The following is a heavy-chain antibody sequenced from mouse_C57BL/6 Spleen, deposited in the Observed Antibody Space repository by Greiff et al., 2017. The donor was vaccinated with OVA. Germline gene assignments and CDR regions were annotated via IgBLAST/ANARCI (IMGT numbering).Heavy chain of an antibody. V-gene: IGHV1-53*01. CDR1: GYTFTSYW. D-gene: IGHD2-4*01. CDR3: ARSYYDYDRYFDV. Sequence: QVQLQQPGPELVKPGASVKLSCKASGYTFTSYWMHWVKQRPGQGLEWIGNINPSNGGTNYNEKFKSKATLTVDKSSSTAYMQLSSLTSEDAAVYYCARSYYDYDRYFDVWGTGTTVTVSS. J-gene: IGHJ1*03. CDR2: INPSNGGT.